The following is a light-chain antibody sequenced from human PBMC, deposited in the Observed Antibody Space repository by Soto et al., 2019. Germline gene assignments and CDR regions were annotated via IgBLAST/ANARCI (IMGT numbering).Light chain of an antibody. CDR3: QQYYTYPWT. CDR1: QGISSY. Sequence: AIRMTQSPSSLSASTGDRVTITCRASQGISSYLAWYQQKPGKAPKVLIHTASTLQGGVPSRFSGSGSGTDFTLTISRLQSEDFATYCCQQYYTYPWTFGQGTKVEVK. V-gene: IGKV1-8*01. CDR2: TAS. J-gene: IGKJ1*01.